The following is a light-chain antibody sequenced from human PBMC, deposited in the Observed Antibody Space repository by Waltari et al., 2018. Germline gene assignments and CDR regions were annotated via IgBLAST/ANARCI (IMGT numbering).Light chain of an antibody. J-gene: IGKJ3*01. CDR2: DAS. CDR3: QQRSNWPPVFT. CDR1: QSVSSY. V-gene: IGKV3-11*01. Sequence: EIVLTQSPAHLSFSPGVRAPLSCSASQSVSSYLAWYQQKPGQAPRLLIYDASNRATGIPARFSGSGSGTDFTLTISSLEPEDFAVYYCQQRSNWPPVFTFGPGTKVDIK.